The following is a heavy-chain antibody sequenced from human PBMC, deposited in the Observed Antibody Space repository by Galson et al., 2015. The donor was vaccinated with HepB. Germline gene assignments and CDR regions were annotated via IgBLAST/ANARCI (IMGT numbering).Heavy chain of an antibody. CDR3: AADYSNDFWSGYYMNGMDV. D-gene: IGHD3-3*01. CDR1: GFTFTSSA. V-gene: IGHV1-58*01. J-gene: IGHJ6*02. CDR2: IVVGSGNT. Sequence: SVKVSCKASGFTFTSSAVQWVRQARGQRLEWIGWIVVGSGNTNYAQKFQERVTITRDMSTSTAYMELSSLRSEDTAVYYCAADYSNDFWSGYYMNGMDVWGQGTTVTVSS.